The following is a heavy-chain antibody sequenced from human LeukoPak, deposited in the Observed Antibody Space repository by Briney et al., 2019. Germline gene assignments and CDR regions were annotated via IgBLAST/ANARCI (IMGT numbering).Heavy chain of an antibody. V-gene: IGHV1-46*01. J-gene: IGHJ4*02. D-gene: IGHD3-16*01. CDR1: GYTFTSNY. CDR3: ARVLITFGGVRSGTFLDY. Sequence: ASVKVSCKAFGYTFTSNYMHWVRQAPGQGPEWMGVISPSGGSTTYAQKFQGRVSLTRDMSTSPDYLELSSLRSEDTAVYYCARVLITFGGVRSGTFLDYWGQGTLVTVSS. CDR2: ISPSGGST.